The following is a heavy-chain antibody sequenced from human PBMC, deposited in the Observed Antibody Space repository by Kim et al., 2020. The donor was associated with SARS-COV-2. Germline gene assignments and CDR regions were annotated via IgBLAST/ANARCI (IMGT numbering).Heavy chain of an antibody. CDR3: AREREYPDAFDI. Sequence: NSHPSLKSRVTISVDTSKNQFSLKLSSVTAADTAVYYCAREREYPDAFDIWGQGTMVTVSS. V-gene: IGHV4-59*01. J-gene: IGHJ3*02. D-gene: IGHD2-2*02.